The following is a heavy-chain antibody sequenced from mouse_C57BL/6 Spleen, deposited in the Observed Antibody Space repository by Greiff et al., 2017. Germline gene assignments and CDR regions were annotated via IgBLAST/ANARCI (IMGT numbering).Heavy chain of an antibody. V-gene: IGHV1-63*01. D-gene: IGHD2-4*01. Sequence: VQLQQSGAELVRPGTSVKLSCKASGYTFTNYWIGWAKQRPGHGLEWIGNIYPGGGYTNYNEKFKGKATLTADKSSSTAYLQFSSLTSEDSAIXYCARSTYYDFDYAMDYWGQGTSGTVSS. J-gene: IGHJ4*01. CDR3: ARSTYYDFDYAMDY. CDR2: IYPGGGYT. CDR1: GYTFTNYW.